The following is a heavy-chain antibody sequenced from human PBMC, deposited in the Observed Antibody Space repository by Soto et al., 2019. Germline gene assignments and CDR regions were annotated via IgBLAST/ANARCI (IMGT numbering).Heavy chain of an antibody. CDR2: VYHNGNT. CDR1: GGSIRSYF. D-gene: IGHD7-27*01. Sequence: QMQLQASGPGLVKPSETLSLTCTVSGGSIRSYFWSWIRQAPGKKLEWLGYVYHNGNTNYNPSLRSRLTLSVDTSNTRLSLNLKSGPAADAAIYYCAVPGPAGLWGRGTLVTVAA. J-gene: IGHJ2*01. CDR3: AVPGPAGL. V-gene: IGHV4-59*01.